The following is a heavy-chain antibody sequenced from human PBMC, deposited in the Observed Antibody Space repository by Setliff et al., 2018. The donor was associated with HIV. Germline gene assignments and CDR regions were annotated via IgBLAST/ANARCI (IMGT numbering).Heavy chain of an antibody. CDR1: GGSITTTNYY. CDR3: ARRRGQKATGWYYFDF. D-gene: IGHD6-19*01. V-gene: IGHV4-39*01. J-gene: IGHJ4*02. Sequence: PSETLSLTCTVSGGSITTTNYYWGWVRQSPGKGLEWIGSIYHSGNTYYNPSLKSRVSISVDTSKRQFSLKLTSVTAGDSALYYCARRRGQKATGWYYFDFWGQGALVTVSS. CDR2: IYHSGNT.